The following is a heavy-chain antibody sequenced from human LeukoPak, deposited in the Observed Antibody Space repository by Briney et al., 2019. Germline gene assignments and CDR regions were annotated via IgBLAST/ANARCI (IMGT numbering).Heavy chain of an antibody. CDR2: ISYTGTT. Sequence: SETLSLTCTVSGGSIGSSAYSWGWIRQPPGKGLEWIGSISYTGTTYYNPSLKSRVTISLDTSKNQFSLRLSSVTAADTAVYYCARDRHLGQLTPFDIWGQGTMVTVSS. D-gene: IGHD5-18*01. J-gene: IGHJ3*02. CDR1: GGSIGSSAYS. CDR3: ARDRHLGQLTPFDI. V-gene: IGHV4-39*07.